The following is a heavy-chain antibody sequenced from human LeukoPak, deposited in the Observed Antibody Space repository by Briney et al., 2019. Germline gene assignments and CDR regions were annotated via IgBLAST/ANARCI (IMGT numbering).Heavy chain of an antibody. Sequence: PGGSLRLSCAASGFTFSSYNMTWVRQAPGKGLEWVSFISTSGAYTYYADSVRGRLTISRDNAKNSLYLQINSLSGEDTAVYYCARENSGWERDGPRGAFDFWGQGTTVTVSS. J-gene: IGHJ3*01. D-gene: IGHD1-26*01. V-gene: IGHV3-21*01. CDR1: GFTFSSYN. CDR2: ISTSGAYT. CDR3: ARENSGWERDGPRGAFDF.